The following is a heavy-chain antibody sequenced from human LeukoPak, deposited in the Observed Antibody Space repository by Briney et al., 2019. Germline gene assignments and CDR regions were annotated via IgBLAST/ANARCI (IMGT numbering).Heavy chain of an antibody. CDR1: GGSISSYY. CDR2: IYYSGST. Sequence: SETLSLTCTVAGGSISSYYWSWIRQPPGKGMEWIGYIYYSGSTNYNPSLKSRVTISVDTFKNQFSLKLSSVTAADTAVYYCAREGRGSSGWFTHFDYWGQGTLVTVSS. CDR3: AREGRGSSGWFTHFDY. J-gene: IGHJ4*02. V-gene: IGHV4-59*01. D-gene: IGHD6-19*01.